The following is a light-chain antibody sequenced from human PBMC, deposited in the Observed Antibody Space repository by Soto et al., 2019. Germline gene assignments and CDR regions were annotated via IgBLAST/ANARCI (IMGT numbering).Light chain of an antibody. CDR2: GAS. J-gene: IGKJ5*01. V-gene: IGKV3-20*01. CDR1: QSIGSNY. Sequence: EIVLTQSPGTLSLSPGERASLSCRASQSIGSNYLVWYQQKPGQAPRLLXHGASSRATGIPDRFSGSGSGTDFTLTISRLEPEDFAVYYCQQYGSSPPITFGQGTRLEIK. CDR3: QQYGSSPPIT.